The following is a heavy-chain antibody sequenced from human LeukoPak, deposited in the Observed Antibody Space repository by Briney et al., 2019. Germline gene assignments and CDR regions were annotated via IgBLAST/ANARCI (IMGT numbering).Heavy chain of an antibody. CDR2: IYTSGST. Sequence: KPPETLSLTCTVSGGSISSYYWSWIRQPAGKGLEWIGRIYTSGSTNYNPSLKSRVTMSVDTSKNHFSLNLTSVTAADTAVYYCARGAPPQNWGQGALVTVSS. V-gene: IGHV4-4*07. J-gene: IGHJ4*02. CDR3: ARGAPPQN. CDR1: GGSISSYY.